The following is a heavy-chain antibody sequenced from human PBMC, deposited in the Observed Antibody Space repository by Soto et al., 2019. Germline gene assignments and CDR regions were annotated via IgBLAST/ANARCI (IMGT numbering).Heavy chain of an antibody. Sequence: QVQLVQSGAEVKKPGASVKVSCKTAGSTFRGYYVHWVRQAPGQGLEWVGLMNFNGGDTMYAQTFKGRVTMTRDPSISTAYMELYRLTFDDAAVYYCARRLWPGALDVWGQGSMVTVSS. CDR3: ARRLWPGALDV. J-gene: IGHJ3*01. CDR1: GSTFRGYY. CDR2: MNFNGGDT. V-gene: IGHV1-2*02. D-gene: IGHD3-16*01.